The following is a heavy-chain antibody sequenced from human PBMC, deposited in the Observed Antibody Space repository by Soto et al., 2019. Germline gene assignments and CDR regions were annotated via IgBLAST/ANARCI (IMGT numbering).Heavy chain of an antibody. CDR1: GGSISSGDYY. Sequence: QVQLQESGPGLVKPSQTLSLTCTVSGGSISSGDYYWSWIRQPPGKGLEWIGYIYYSGSTYYNPSLKSRVTLSVDTPTRRFSLELSSVTAADAAVYSCARAQGSGFLVSWGQGTLVTVSS. CDR2: IYYSGST. CDR3: ARAQGSGFLVS. V-gene: IGHV4-30-4*01. D-gene: IGHD3-10*01. J-gene: IGHJ4*02.